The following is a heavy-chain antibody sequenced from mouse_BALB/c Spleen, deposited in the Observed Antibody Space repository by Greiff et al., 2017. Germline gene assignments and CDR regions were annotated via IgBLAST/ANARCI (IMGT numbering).Heavy chain of an antibody. D-gene: IGHD2-3*01. CDR3: ARDAVDGYISPMDY. J-gene: IGHJ2*01. Sequence: EVQRVESGGGLVQPGGSLRLSCATSGFTFSDFYMEWVRQPPGKRLEWIAASRNKANDYTTEYSASVKGRFIVSRDTSQSILYLQMNALRAEDTAIYYCARDAVDGYISPMDYWGQGTTLTVSS. CDR1: GFTFSDFY. CDR2: SRNKANDYTT. V-gene: IGHV7-1*02.